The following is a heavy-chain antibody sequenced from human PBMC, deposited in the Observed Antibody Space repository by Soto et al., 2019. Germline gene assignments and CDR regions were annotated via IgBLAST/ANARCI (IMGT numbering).Heavy chain of an antibody. CDR1: GFDFSSYW. CDR3: LEAGSGRHGVFLAS. Sequence: EVYLVESGGGLVQPGGSLRLSCAASGFDFSSYWMSWVRQAPGKGPEWVAKINQDENHISYMDSLKCRFTISRDNAKNSLYLEMNSLRVEDTAVYYCLEAGSGRHGVFLASWGQGTPVTVSS. D-gene: IGHD5-12*01. V-gene: IGHV3-7*01. J-gene: IGHJ4*02. CDR2: INQDENHI.